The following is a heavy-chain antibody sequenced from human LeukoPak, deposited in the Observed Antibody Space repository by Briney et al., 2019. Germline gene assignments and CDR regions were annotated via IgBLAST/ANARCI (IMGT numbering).Heavy chain of an antibody. J-gene: IGHJ5*02. CDR2: INTNTGNP. CDR3: ARDYVTHDNWFDP. V-gene: IGHV7-4-1*02. Sequence: GAPVKVSCKASGYTFTTYAMNWVRQAPGQGLEWMGWINTNTGNPTYAQGFTGRFVFSLDTSVSTAYLQISSLKAEDTAVYYCARDYVTHDNWFDPWGQGTLVTVSS. CDR1: GYTFTTYA. D-gene: IGHD3-10*02.